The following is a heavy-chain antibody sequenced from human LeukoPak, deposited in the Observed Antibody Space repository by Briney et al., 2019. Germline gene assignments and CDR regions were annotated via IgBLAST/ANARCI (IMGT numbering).Heavy chain of an antibody. CDR2: ISSSSSYI. D-gene: IGHD3-3*01. V-gene: IGHV3-21*01. CDR3: ASSSVLRFLEWLGGNWFDP. J-gene: IGHJ5*02. Sequence: GGSLRLSCAASGFTFSSYSMNWVRQAPGKGLEWVSSISSSSSYIYYADSVKGRFTISRDNAKNSLYLQMNSLRAEDTAVYYCASSSVLRFLEWLGGNWFDPWGQGTLVTVSS. CDR1: GFTFSSYS.